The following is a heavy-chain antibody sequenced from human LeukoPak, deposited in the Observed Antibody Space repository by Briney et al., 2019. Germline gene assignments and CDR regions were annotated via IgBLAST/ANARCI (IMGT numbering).Heavy chain of an antibody. CDR2: MLDTVTT. J-gene: IGHJ4*02. CDR1: GGLMNSHY. Sequence: KPSETLSLTCTVSGGLMNSHYWSWIRQPPGKGLEWIGYMLDTVTTKDNPSLKSRFTLSADTSKNQFSLRLTSVTAADTAVYYCATIKRGNIYGYFDFWARESWSPFPQ. CDR3: ATIKRGNIYGYFDF. V-gene: IGHV4-59*11. D-gene: IGHD5-18*01.